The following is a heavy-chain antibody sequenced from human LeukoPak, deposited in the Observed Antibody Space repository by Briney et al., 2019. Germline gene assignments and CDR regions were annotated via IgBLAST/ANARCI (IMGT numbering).Heavy chain of an antibody. V-gene: IGHV1-18*01. Sequence: ASVKVSCKASGYTVTNYGVSWVRQAPGQGLEWMGWIGAYNGNTNYAQKLQGRVTMTTDTSTSTAYMELRNLRSDDTAVYYCARDRRSSSSNSILFDYWGQGTVVTVSS. CDR1: GYTVTNYG. CDR3: ARDRRSSSSNSILFDY. J-gene: IGHJ4*02. D-gene: IGHD6-6*01. CDR2: IGAYNGNT.